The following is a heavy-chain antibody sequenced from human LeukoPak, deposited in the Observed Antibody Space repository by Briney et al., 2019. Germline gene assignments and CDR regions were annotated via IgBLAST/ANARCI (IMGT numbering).Heavy chain of an antibody. CDR1: GFTFSTYW. D-gene: IGHD3-10*01. CDR2: VSPDGGRT. V-gene: IGHV3-74*01. Sequence: GGSLRLSCTGSGFTFSTYWMHWVRQAPGKGLVWIAHVSPDGGRTDYADSVKGRFTVSRDNTNHILYLQMNRLTADDTAVYYCARVLSYFGSGSYPAYWGQGTLVTVSS. CDR3: ARVLSYFGSGSYPAY. J-gene: IGHJ4*02.